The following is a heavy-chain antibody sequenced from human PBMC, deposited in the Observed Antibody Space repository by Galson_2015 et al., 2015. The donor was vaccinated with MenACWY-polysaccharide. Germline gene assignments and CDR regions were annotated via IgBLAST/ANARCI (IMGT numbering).Heavy chain of an antibody. CDR3: AREPTYSGSFGWFDS. Sequence: LSLTCTVSPGSVSSVTDYWGWLRQSPGKGPEWIGYMSSNGRANRNPSLTSRVTISIDRSKNQFSLRLNSVTAADTAIYYCAREPTYSGSFGWFDSWGQGTLVTVSP. J-gene: IGHJ5*01. CDR2: MSSNGRA. D-gene: IGHD1-26*01. V-gene: IGHV4-61*01. CDR1: PGSVSSVTDY.